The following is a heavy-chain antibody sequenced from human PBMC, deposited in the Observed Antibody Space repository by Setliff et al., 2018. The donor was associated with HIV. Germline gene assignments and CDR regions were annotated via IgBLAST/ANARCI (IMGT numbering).Heavy chain of an antibody. V-gene: IGHV1-2*02. CDR2: INPNSGGT. CDR1: GYTFTDYY. Sequence: ASVKVSCKASGYTFTDYYVHWVRQAPGQGLEWLGWINPNSGGTRYAQKFQGRVTMTRDTSISTAYMDLSSLRSDDTAVYYCARGGHYSGSYLPRDYYMDVWGKGTTVTVSS. D-gene: IGHD1-26*01. CDR3: ARGGHYSGSYLPRDYYMDV. J-gene: IGHJ6*03.